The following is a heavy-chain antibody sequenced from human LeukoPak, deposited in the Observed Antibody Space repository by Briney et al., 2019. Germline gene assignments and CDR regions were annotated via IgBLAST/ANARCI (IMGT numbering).Heavy chain of an antibody. CDR1: GGSISSYY. D-gene: IGHD3-10*01. Sequence: SETLSLTCTVSGGSISSYYWSWFRQPPGKGLEWIGYIYTSGSTNYNPSLKSRVTISVDTSKNQFSLKLSSVTAADTAVYYCARQHGWFGDNEYYFDYWGQGTLVTVSS. CDR2: IYTSGST. J-gene: IGHJ4*02. V-gene: IGHV4-4*09. CDR3: ARQHGWFGDNEYYFDY.